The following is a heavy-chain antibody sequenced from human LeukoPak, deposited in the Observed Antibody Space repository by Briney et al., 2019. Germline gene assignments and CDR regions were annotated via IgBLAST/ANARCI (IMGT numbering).Heavy chain of an antibody. CDR1: GGSISSGGYS. D-gene: IGHD5-24*01. CDR3: ARDGRDGYTFDY. J-gene: IGHJ4*02. Sequence: SETLSLTCAVSGGSISSGGYSWSWIRQPPGKGLEWIGYIYHSGSTYYNPSFKSRVTISVDRSKNQFSLKLSSVTAADTAVYYCARDGRDGYTFDYWGQGTLVTVSS. V-gene: IGHV4-30-2*01. CDR2: IYHSGST.